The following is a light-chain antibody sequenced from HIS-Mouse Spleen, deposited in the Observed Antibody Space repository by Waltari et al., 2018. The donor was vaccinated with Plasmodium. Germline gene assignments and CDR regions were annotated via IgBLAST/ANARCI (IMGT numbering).Light chain of an antibody. CDR3: QQYGSSPYT. J-gene: IGKJ2*01. CDR2: GAS. Sequence: IVLTQSPGPLSLSPGERATLSCRASQSVSRSYLAWYQQKPGQAPRLLIYGASSRATGIPDRFSGSGSGTDFTLTISRLEPEDFAVYYCQQYGSSPYTFGQGTKLEIK. CDR1: QSVSRSY. V-gene: IGKV3-20*01.